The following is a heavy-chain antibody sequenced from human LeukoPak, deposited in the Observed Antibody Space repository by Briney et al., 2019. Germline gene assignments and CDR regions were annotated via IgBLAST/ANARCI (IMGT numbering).Heavy chain of an antibody. CDR2: LSSGGINK. Sequence: PGGSLRLSCAASGFTFSTYGIHWVRQAPGKGLEWVGLLSSGGINKHYADSVKGRFIISRDNSMNTLYLQMNSLGVEDTAVYYCARGHAGSGRAFDYWGQGTLVTVSS. J-gene: IGHJ4*02. D-gene: IGHD2-15*01. V-gene: IGHV3-30*03. CDR3: ARGHAGSGRAFDY. CDR1: GFTFSTYG.